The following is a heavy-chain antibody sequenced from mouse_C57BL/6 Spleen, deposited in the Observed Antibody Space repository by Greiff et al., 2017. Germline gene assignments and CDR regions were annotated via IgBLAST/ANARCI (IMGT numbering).Heavy chain of an antibody. CDR1: GYTFTDYN. V-gene: IGHV1-22*01. CDR2: INPNNGGT. J-gene: IGHJ3*01. CDR3: AREQGVYYEDWFAY. D-gene: IGHD1-1*01. Sequence: EVQLQESGPELVKPGASVKMSCKASGYTFTDYNMHWVKQSHGKSLEWIGYINPNNGGTSYNQKFKGKATLTVNKYSSTAYMELRSLTSEDSAVYYCAREQGVYYEDWFAYWGQGTLVTVSA.